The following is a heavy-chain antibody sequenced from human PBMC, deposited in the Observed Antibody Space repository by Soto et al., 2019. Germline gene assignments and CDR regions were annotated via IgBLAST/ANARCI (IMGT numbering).Heavy chain of an antibody. V-gene: IGHV3-33*01. CDR1: GFTFSSYG. J-gene: IGHJ4*02. Sequence: GGSLILSCAASGFTFSSYGMHWVRQAPGKGLEWVAVIWYDGSNKYYADSVKGRFTISRDNSKNTLYLQMNSLRAEDTAVYYCARRYYDSSGYLFDYWGQGTLVTVSS. CDR2: IWYDGSNK. D-gene: IGHD3-22*01. CDR3: ARRYYDSSGYLFDY.